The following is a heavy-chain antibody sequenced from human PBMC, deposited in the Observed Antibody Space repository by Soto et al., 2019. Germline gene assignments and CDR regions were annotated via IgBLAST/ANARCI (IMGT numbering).Heavy chain of an antibody. CDR2: IFRSGTT. CDR1: GGSMSSGGHY. Sequence: SETLSLTCTVSGGSMSSGGHYWTWIRQYPGKGLEWIGRIFRSGTTYYNPSLQSRVSFSVDTSKNQFSLNLRSVAAADTAVYFCARGWSSGLIGYWGQGILVTVSS. D-gene: IGHD6-19*01. J-gene: IGHJ4*02. V-gene: IGHV4-31*03. CDR3: ARGWSSGLIGY.